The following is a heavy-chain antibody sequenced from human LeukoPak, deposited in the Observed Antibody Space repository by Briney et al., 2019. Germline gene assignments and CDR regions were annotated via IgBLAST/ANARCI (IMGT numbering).Heavy chain of an antibody. V-gene: IGHV3-23*01. D-gene: IGHD3-3*01. CDR1: AFSFGTYA. J-gene: IGHJ4*01. CDR3: ARDRSPVRFLGWSQGFDY. CDR2: IRVSGDST. Sequence: PGRSLRLARAAAAFSFGTYAISCVRHAPGKGLEWVSTIRVSGDSTHYPDSVKGRFTISRDNFNNMLYLQVGSLSGEDTAIYSCARDRSPVRFLGWSQGFDYWGEGTRVTVSS.